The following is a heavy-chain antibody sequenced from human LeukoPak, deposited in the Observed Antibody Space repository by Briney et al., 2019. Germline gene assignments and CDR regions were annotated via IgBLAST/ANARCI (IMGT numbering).Heavy chain of an antibody. CDR3: ARDRLRYCSSTSCYSKGYFDL. CDR2: IYYSGST. V-gene: IGHV4-59*01. D-gene: IGHD2-2*01. Sequence: SETLSLTCTVSGGSISSYYWSWIRQPPGKGLEWIGYIYYSGSTNYNPSLKSRVTISVDTSKNQFSLKLSSVTAADTAVYYCARDRLRYCSSTSCYSKGYFDLWGRGTLVTVSS. CDR1: GGSISSYY. J-gene: IGHJ2*01.